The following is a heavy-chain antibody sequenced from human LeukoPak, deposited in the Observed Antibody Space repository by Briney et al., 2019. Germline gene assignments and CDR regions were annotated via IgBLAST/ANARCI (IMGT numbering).Heavy chain of an antibody. CDR3: VRTRTRFDY. J-gene: IGHJ4*02. V-gene: IGHV3-7*01. Sequence: PGGSLRLSCAASGLTFSSSWMTWVRQAPGKGLEWVANIKEDGSEKNYVDSVKGRFTISRDNAKNSLYLQMNSLRAEDTAMYYCVRTRTRFDYWGQGALVTVSS. CDR2: IKEDGSEK. CDR1: GLTFSSSW.